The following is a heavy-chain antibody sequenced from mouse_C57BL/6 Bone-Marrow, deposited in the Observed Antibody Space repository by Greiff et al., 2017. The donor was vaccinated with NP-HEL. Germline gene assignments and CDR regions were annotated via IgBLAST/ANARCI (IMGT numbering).Heavy chain of an antibody. D-gene: IGHD4-1*01. CDR2: SRNKANDYTT. CDR3: ARDNWDWYFDV. CDR1: GFTFSDFY. V-gene: IGHV7-1*01. J-gene: IGHJ1*03. Sequence: EVQRVESGGGLVQSGRSLRLSCATSGFTFSDFYMEWVRQAPGKGLEWIAASRNKANDYTTEYSASVKGRFIVSRDNSQSILYLQVNALRAEDTAIYYCARDNWDWYFDVWGTGTTVTVSS.